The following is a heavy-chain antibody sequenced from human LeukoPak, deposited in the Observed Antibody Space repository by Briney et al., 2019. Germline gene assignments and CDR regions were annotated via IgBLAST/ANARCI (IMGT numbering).Heavy chain of an antibody. CDR2: INHSGST. Sequence: SETLSLTCAVYGGSFSGYYWSWIRQPPGKGLEWIGEINHSGSTNYNPSLKSRVTISVDTSKNQFSLKLSSVTAADAAVYRCARGPRRAAAAPEYWGQGTLVTVSS. J-gene: IGHJ4*02. CDR1: GGSFSGYY. D-gene: IGHD6-13*01. CDR3: ARGPRRAAAAPEY. V-gene: IGHV4-34*01.